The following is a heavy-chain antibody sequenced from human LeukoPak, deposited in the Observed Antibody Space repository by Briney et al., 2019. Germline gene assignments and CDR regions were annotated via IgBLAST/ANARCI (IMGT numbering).Heavy chain of an antibody. Sequence: GGSLRLSWVASGLTFSDYAMNWVRQAPGKGLEWVSTFKTNSGQVYHAESVRGRFTISRDNSRNTVYLQMSSLRAEDTALYYCARSVPDYTRFDYWGQGALVTVSP. CDR1: GLTFSDYA. V-gene: IGHV3-23*01. D-gene: IGHD4-11*01. CDR2: FKTNSGQV. J-gene: IGHJ4*02. CDR3: ARSVPDYTRFDY.